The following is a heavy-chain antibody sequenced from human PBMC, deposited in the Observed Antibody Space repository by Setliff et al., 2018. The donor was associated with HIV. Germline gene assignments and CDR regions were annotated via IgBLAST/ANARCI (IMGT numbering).Heavy chain of an antibody. J-gene: IGHJ4*02. D-gene: IGHD6-25*01. CDR1: GFTFSNYA. CDR2: ITGGGGNQ. Sequence: GESLTISCAASGFTFSNYAMSWVRQAPGKGLGWVSAITGGGGNQYYADSVKGRFTISRDNAKNSLHLQMNSLRAEDTAVYYCARDRFLGWSANDYWGQGTMVTVSS. V-gene: IGHV3-23*01. CDR3: ARDRFLGWSANDY.